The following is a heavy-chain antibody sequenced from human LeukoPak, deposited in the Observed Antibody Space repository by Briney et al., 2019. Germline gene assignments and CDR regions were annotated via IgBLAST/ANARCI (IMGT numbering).Heavy chain of an antibody. CDR3: ARDWDAMNNCFDP. J-gene: IGHJ5*02. Sequence: ASVKVSCKASGYTFTNYGISWVRQAPGQGLEWMGWISTNSDIRTYAQTLHGRFTKTTDTATTTAYMELNNLTFDDTAVYYCARDWDAMNNCFDPWGQGTPVTVSS. CDR1: GYTFTNYG. V-gene: IGHV1-18*01. D-gene: IGHD1-26*01. CDR2: ISTNSDIR.